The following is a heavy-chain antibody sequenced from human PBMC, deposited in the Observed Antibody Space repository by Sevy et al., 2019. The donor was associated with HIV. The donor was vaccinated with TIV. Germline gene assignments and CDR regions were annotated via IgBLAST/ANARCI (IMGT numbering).Heavy chain of an antibody. CDR3: ARDYS. V-gene: IGHV3-7*01. J-gene: IGHJ4*02. Sequence: GGSLRLSCGASGFIFNSYWMTWVRQAPGKGLEWVATIKQDGSEKYYVDSVKGRFTISRDNVKNSVHLQMSNLRVEDTAMYYCARDYSWGQGTQVTVSS. CDR2: IKQDGSEK. CDR1: GFIFNSYW.